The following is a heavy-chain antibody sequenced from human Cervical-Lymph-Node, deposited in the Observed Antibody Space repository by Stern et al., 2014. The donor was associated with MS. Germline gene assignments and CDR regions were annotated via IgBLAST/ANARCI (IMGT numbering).Heavy chain of an antibody. V-gene: IGHV1-69*09. J-gene: IGHJ4*02. CDR3: ARDVVSSPFGGYY. CDR1: GGTFSSYT. D-gene: IGHD6-13*01. CDR2: IIPILGIA. Sequence: VQLVESGAEVKKPGSSVKVSCKASGGTFSSYTISWVRQAPGQGLEWMGRIIPILGIANYAQKFQGRVTITADKSTSTAYMELSSLRSEDTAVYYCARDVVSSPFGGYYWGQGTLVTVSS.